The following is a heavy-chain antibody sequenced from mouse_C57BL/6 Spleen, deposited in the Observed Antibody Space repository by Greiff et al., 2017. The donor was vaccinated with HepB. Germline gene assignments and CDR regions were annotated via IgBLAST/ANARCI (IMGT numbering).Heavy chain of an antibody. CDR2: ISYDGNN. D-gene: IGHD2-4*01. CDR3: ARDDYRAMDY. J-gene: IGHJ4*01. Sequence: VQLKESGPGLVKPSQSLSLTCSVTGYSITSGYYWNWIRQFPGNKLEWMGYISYDGNNNYNPSLKNRISITRDTSKNQFFLKLNSVTTEDTATYYCARDDYRAMDYWGQGTSVTVSS. V-gene: IGHV3-6*01. CDR1: GYSITSGYY.